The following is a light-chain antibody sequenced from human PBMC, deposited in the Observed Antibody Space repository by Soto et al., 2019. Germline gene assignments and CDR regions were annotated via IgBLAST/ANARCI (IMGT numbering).Light chain of an antibody. Sequence: EIVLTQSPGTLSLSPGERATLSCRASQSVTSGYLGWYQQRPGQAPRLLIYGASNRATGVSDRFSGSGSGTYFTLSISSLGSEYFSVDYCEEYATSPPMYSFGQGTKVDI. CDR3: EEYATSPPMYS. V-gene: IGKV3-20*01. J-gene: IGKJ2*03. CDR1: QSVTSGY. CDR2: GAS.